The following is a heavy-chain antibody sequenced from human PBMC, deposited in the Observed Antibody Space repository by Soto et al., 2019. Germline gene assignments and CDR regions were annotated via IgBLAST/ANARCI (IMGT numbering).Heavy chain of an antibody. V-gene: IGHV3-21*01. Sequence: PGGSLRLSCAASGFTFSSYGMHWVRQAPGKGLERVSAISSSSSYIYYGDSVKGRFTISRDNAKNSLYLKMNSLRAEDTAVYYCARDSCSSTSCYEYYYYMDVWGKGTTVTVSS. CDR1: GFTFSSYG. D-gene: IGHD2-2*01. J-gene: IGHJ6*03. CDR2: ISSSSSYI. CDR3: ARDSCSSTSCYEYYYYMDV.